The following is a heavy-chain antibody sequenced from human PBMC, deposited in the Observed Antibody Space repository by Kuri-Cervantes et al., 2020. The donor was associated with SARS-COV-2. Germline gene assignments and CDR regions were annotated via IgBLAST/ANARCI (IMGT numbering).Heavy chain of an antibody. CDR1: GGSISSRNSY. CDR3: ARRVRDLRRIDAFDI. Sequence: SETLSLTCTVSGGSISSRNSYWGWIRQSPGKGLDWIGNIHYSGTIDYNPSLKSRVTMSLDASRNQVSLNLISVTAADTALYYCARRVRDLRRIDAFDIWGQGTMVTVSS. CDR2: IHYSGTI. D-gene: IGHD1-1*01. V-gene: IGHV4-39*01. J-gene: IGHJ3*02.